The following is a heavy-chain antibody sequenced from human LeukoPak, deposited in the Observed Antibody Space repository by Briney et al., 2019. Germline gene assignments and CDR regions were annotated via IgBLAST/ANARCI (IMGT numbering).Heavy chain of an antibody. D-gene: IGHD3-10*01. J-gene: IGHJ4*02. V-gene: IGHV3-23*01. Sequence: GGSLRLSCAASGFTFDDYGMSWVRQAPGKGLEWVSAISGSGGSTYYADSVRGRFTISRDNSKNTLYLQMNSLRAEDTAVYYCAKGTDGSGRSWGQGTLVTVSS. CDR3: AKGTDGSGRS. CDR1: GFTFDDYG. CDR2: ISGSGGST.